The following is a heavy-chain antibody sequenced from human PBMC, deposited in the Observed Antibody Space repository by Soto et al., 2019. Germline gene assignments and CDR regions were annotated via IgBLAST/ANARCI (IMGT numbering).Heavy chain of an antibody. J-gene: IGHJ4*02. V-gene: IGHV3-15*01. Sequence: EVQLVESGGGLVKPGGSLRLSCAASGFTFSNAWMSWVRQAPGKGLEWVGRIKSKTDGGTTDYAAPVKGRFTISRDDSKNTLYLQMNSLRAEDTAVYYCAKINWNYAVDYWGQGTLVTVSS. CDR2: IKSKTDGGTT. CDR1: GFTFSNAW. CDR3: AKINWNYAVDY. D-gene: IGHD1-7*01.